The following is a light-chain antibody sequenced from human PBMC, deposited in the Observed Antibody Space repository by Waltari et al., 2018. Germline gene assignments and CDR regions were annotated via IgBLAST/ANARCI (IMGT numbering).Light chain of an antibody. CDR2: KDS. CDR1: ALPKQY. V-gene: IGLV3-25*03. J-gene: IGLJ3*02. CDR3: QSGDSSGVGV. Sequence: SYELTQPPSVSVSTGQTARITCSGDALPKQYAHWYQQKPGQVTVLVIYKDSERPSGIPERFSCSSSGTTVTLTISGVQAEDEADYYCQSGDSSGVGVFGGGTKLTVL.